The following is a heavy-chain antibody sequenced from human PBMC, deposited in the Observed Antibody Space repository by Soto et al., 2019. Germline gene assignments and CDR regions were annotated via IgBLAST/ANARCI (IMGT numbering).Heavy chain of an antibody. CDR2: ISYDGSNK. CDR1: GFTFSTYG. D-gene: IGHD1-26*01. V-gene: IGHV3-30*18. Sequence: PGGSLRLSCAASGFTFSTYGMHWVRQAPGKGLEWVAVISYDGSNKYYADSVKGRFTISRDNSNATLYLQMNTVRAEDTAVYYCAQDRSGSFPFYYGMDVWGQGTTVTVSS. CDR3: AQDRSGSFPFYYGMDV. J-gene: IGHJ6*02.